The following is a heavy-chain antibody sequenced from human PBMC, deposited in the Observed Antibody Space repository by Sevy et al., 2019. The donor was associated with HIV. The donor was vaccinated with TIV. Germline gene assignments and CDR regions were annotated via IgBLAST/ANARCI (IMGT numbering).Heavy chain of an antibody. CDR2: LSFGCGQI. J-gene: IGHJ4*02. CDR3: AREGCSRPHDY. V-gene: IGHV3-23*01. CDR1: GFAFKDYS. D-gene: IGHD2-2*01. Sequence: GGSLRLSCAASGFAFKDYSMSWIRQAPGKGLEWVATLSFGCGQINYADSVKGRFTISRDNSKNSFYLQMDNLSVEDTALYYCAREGCSRPHDYWGQGTRVTVSS.